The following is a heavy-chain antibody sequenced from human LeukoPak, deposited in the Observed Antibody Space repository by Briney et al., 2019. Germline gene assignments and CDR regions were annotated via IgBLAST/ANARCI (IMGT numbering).Heavy chain of an antibody. J-gene: IGHJ3*02. CDR1: GYSFTSYW. CDR3: ARWEYYYGSGSYYRNAFDI. D-gene: IGHD3-10*01. V-gene: IGHV5-51*01. Sequence: ESLKISCKGSGYSFTSYWIGWVRQMPGKGLEWMGIIYPGDYDTRYSPSFQGQVTISADKSISTAYLQWSILKASDTAVYYCARWEYYYGSGSYYRNAFDIWGQGTMVTVSS. CDR2: IYPGDYDT.